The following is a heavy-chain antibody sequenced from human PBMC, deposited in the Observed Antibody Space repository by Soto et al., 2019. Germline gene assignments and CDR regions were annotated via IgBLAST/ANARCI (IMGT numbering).Heavy chain of an antibody. D-gene: IGHD1-1*01. CDR2: IYYSGST. Sequence: QLQLQESGPGLVKPSETLSLTCTVSGGSISSSSYYWGWIRQPPGKGLEWIGSIYYSGSTYYNPSLKCRVTISVDTSKNQFSLKLSSVTAADTAVYYCARRTTGTTVSWFDPWGQGTLVTVSS. CDR1: GGSISSSSYY. CDR3: ARRTTGTTVSWFDP. V-gene: IGHV4-39*01. J-gene: IGHJ5*02.